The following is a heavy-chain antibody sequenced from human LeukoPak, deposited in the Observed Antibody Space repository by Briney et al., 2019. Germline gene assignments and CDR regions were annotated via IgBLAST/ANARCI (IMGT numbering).Heavy chain of an antibody. CDR2: ISSSASSM. D-gene: IGHD2-2*01. J-gene: IGHJ4*01. CDR1: GFTLSSHE. Sequence: PGGSLLLSCAASGFTLSSHEMNWVRQAPGKGLEWVSYISSSASSMYYSDSVKGRFTISRDNAKNSLYLQMNSLRAEDTAVYYCARGQQYRGSYFSFWGRGTLVTVSS. CDR3: ARGQQYRGSYFSF. V-gene: IGHV3-48*03.